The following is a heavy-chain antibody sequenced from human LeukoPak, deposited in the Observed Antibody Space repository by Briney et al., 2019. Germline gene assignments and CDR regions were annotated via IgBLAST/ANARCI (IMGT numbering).Heavy chain of an antibody. V-gene: IGHV3-73*01. CDR2: IRSKANSYAT. CDR3: TSRSSGQEY. CDR1: GFTFSGSA. D-gene: IGHD6-19*01. J-gene: IGHJ4*02. Sequence: GGSLRLSCAASGFTFSGSAMHWVRQASGKGLEWVGRIRSKANSYATAYAAAVKGRFTISRDDSKNTAYLQMNSLKTEDTAVYYCTSRSSGQEYWGQGTLVTVSS.